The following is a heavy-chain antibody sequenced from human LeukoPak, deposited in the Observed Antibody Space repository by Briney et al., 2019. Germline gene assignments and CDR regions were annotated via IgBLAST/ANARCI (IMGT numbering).Heavy chain of an antibody. Sequence: GGSLRLSCAASGFTFNSYSMNWLRQAPGRGLEWVSSISSSSSYIYYADSVKGRFTISRDNAKNSLYLQMNSLRAEDTAVYYCARDSGHAAWWFDPWGQGTLVTVSS. CDR3: ARDSGHAAWWFDP. V-gene: IGHV3-21*01. CDR1: GFTFNSYS. CDR2: ISSSSSYI. D-gene: IGHD1-26*01. J-gene: IGHJ5*02.